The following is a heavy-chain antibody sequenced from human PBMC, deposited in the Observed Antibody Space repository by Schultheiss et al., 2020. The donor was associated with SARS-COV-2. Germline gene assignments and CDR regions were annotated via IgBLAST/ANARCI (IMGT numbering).Heavy chain of an antibody. CDR3: ARSRDCSTSTCRPPGGVQDY. D-gene: IGHD2-2*01. CDR1: GGSFSGYY. V-gene: IGHV4-34*01. CDR2: INHSGST. Sequence: SETLSLTCAVYGGSFSGYYWSWIRQPPGKALEWIGEINHSGSTNYNPSLKSRVTISVDTSKNQFSLNLRSVTAADTAIYYCARSRDCSTSTCRPPGGVQDYWGQGTRVTVSS. J-gene: IGHJ4*02.